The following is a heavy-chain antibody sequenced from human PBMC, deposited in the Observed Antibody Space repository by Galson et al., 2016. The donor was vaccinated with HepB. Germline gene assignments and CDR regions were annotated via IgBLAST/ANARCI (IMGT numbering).Heavy chain of an antibody. CDR2: IYSGGST. J-gene: IGHJ4*02. D-gene: IGHD1-26*01. Sequence: SLRLSCAASGFTVSSSYMIWVRQAPGKGLEWVSVIYSGGSTYYADSVKGRFTISRDNSKNSLYLQMNSLRDEDTAVYYCARGERGSYNSGYFDYWGQGNLVTVSS. V-gene: IGHV3-53*01. CDR1: GFTVSSSY. CDR3: ARGERGSYNSGYFDY.